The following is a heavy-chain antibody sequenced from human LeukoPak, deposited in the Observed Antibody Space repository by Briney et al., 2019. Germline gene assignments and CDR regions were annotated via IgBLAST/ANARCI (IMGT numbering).Heavy chain of an antibody. CDR1: GFTFRSHG. CDR2: IWYDGSNK. Sequence: GGSLRLSCAASGFTFRSHGMHWVRQAPGKGLEWVAVIWYDGSNKYYADSVKGRFTISRDNAKNTLYLQMNSLRAEDTAVYYCARAVGPFDYWGQGTLVTVSS. J-gene: IGHJ4*02. D-gene: IGHD1-26*01. CDR3: ARAVGPFDY. V-gene: IGHV3-33*01.